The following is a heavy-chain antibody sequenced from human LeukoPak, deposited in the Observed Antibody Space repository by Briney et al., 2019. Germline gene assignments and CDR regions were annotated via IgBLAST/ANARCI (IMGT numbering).Heavy chain of an antibody. D-gene: IGHD6-13*01. CDR3: AKEHLHWYLKFDY. CDR1: GFTFSSYA. Sequence: GGSLRLSCAASGFTFSSYAMSWVRQAPGKGLEWVSAISGSGGSTYYADSVKGRLTISRDNSKNTLYLQVNSLRAEDTAVYYCAKEHLHWYLKFDYWGQGTLVTVSS. V-gene: IGHV3-23*01. J-gene: IGHJ4*02. CDR2: ISGSGGST.